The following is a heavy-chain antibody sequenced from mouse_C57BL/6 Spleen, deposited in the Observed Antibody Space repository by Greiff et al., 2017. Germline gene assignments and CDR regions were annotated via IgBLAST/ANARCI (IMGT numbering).Heavy chain of an antibody. D-gene: IGHD1-1*01. V-gene: IGHV5-9*01. CDR1: GFTFSSYT. CDR2: ISGGGGNT. Sequence: EVMLVESGGGLVKPGGSLKLSCAASGFTFSSYTMSWVRQTPEKRLEWVATISGGGGNTYYPDSVKGRFTISRDNAKNTLYLQMSSLRSEDTALYYCARPTTVVAKRYFDVWGTGTTVTVSS. CDR3: ARPTTVVAKRYFDV. J-gene: IGHJ1*03.